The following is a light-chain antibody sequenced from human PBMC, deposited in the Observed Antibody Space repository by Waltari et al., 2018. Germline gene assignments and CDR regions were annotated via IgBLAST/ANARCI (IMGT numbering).Light chain of an antibody. Sequence: QSALTQPASVSGSPGQSLTLSCPAATSDAGAYTSVSWYQQRPGKAPKLLIFDVSNRPSGVSNRFSGSKSGNTASLTISGLQAEDEAAYYCGSYTGSTTWVFGGGTKLTVL. CDR1: TSDAGAYTS. J-gene: IGLJ3*02. CDR3: GSYTGSTTWV. V-gene: IGLV2-14*01. CDR2: DVS.